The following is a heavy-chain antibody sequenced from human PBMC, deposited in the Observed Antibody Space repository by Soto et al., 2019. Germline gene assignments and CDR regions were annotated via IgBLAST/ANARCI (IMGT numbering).Heavy chain of an antibody. D-gene: IGHD6-19*01. CDR1: GYTFSSYD. V-gene: IGHV1-69*13. Sequence: ASVKVSCKASGYTFSSYDINWVRQAPGQGLEWMGWINPIIGTANYAQKFQGRVTITADASMSTAYMELSRLRSEDTAVYYCARDLGIAVADTGYFDYWGQGTLVTVSS. J-gene: IGHJ4*02. CDR3: ARDLGIAVADTGYFDY. CDR2: INPIIGTA.